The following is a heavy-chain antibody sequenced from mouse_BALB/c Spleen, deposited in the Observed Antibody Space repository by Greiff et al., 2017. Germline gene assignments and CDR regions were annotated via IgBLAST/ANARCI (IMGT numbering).Heavy chain of an antibody. D-gene: IGHD2-4*01. CDR3: VRDNDYDSPWFAY. CDR1: GFSLTSYD. V-gene: IGHV2-9-2*01. CDR2: IWTGGGT. J-gene: IGHJ3*01. Sequence: VMLVESGPGLVAPSQSLSITCTVSGFSLTSYDISWIRQPPGKGLEWLGVIWTGGGTNYNSAFMSRLSISKDNSKSQVFLKMNSLQTDDTAIYYCVRDNDYDSPWFAYWGQGTLVTVSA.